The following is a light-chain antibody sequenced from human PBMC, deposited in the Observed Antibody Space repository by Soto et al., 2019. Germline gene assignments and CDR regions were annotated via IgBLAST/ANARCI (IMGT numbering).Light chain of an antibody. CDR3: SSYTSSSTDV. CDR2: EVS. J-gene: IGLJ1*01. CDR1: SSDVGGYDY. Sequence: QSGLTQPASVSGSPGQSITISCTGTSSDVGGYDYVSWYQHHPGKAPKLTIYEVSNRPSGVSNRFSGSKSGNTASLTISGLQAEDEAEYYCSSYTSSSTDVFGTGTKVTVL. V-gene: IGLV2-14*01.